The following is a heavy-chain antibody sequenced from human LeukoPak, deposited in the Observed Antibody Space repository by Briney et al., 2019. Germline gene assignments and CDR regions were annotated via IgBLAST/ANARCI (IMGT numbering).Heavy chain of an antibody. V-gene: IGHV4-59*12. CDR2: IYYSGST. CDR3: ARGRYRDSSGWYARSQILPFDY. CDR1: GGSISSDY. J-gene: IGHJ4*02. D-gene: IGHD6-19*01. Sequence: SETLSLTCTVSGGSISSDYWSWIRQPPGKGLEWIGYIYYSGSTNYNPSLKSRVTISVDTSKNQLSLKLSSVTAADTAVYYCARGRYRDSSGWYARSQILPFDYWGQGTLVTVSS.